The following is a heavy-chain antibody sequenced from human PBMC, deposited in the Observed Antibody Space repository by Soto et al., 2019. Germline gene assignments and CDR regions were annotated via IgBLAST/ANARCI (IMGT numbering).Heavy chain of an antibody. D-gene: IGHD2-8*01. V-gene: IGHV1-24*01. CDR3: ATVPYCTNGVCYSVLNGMDV. Sequence: ASVKVSCKVSGYTLTELSLHWVRQAPGKGLEWMGGFDPEDGETIYAQKFQGRVTMTEDTSTDTAYMELSSLRSEDTAVYYCATVPYCTNGVCYSVLNGMDVWGQGTTVSVSS. CDR1: GYTLTELS. J-gene: IGHJ6*02. CDR2: FDPEDGET.